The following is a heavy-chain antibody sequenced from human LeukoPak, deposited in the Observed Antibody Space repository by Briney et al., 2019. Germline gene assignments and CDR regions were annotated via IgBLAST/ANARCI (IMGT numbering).Heavy chain of an antibody. CDR2: SRSKDHGYIT. CDR3: ARDRSGSYSWDY. CDR1: GFMSSVY. V-gene: IGHV3-72*01. D-gene: IGHD1-26*01. J-gene: IGHJ4*02. Sequence: PGGSLRLSCAASGFMSSVYMDWVRQAPGKGLAWVGRSRSKDHGYITEYAPSVKGRFTISRDESKNSLYPQMNSLKIDDTAAYFCARDRSGSYSWDYWGQGTLVTVSS.